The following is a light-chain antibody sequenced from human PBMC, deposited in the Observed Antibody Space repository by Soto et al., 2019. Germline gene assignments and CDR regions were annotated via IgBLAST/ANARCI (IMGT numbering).Light chain of an antibody. CDR2: DAS. CDR1: QSVSSK. J-gene: IGKJ1*01. Sequence: EIVMTQSPVTLSVSPGERATLSCRASQSVSSKLAWYQQKPGQAPRLLIYDASTRATGIPARFSGSGSGTEFTLTISSLQSEDFAVYYCQQFNNWPRTFGQGTKVDI. V-gene: IGKV3-15*01. CDR3: QQFNNWPRT.